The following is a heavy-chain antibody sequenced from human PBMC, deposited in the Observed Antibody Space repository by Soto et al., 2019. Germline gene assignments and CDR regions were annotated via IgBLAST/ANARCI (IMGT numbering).Heavy chain of an antibody. CDR2: ISYDGSNK. CDR3: AKDGGADVLRFLEWLLYRFRQIYYYGMDV. J-gene: IGHJ6*02. D-gene: IGHD3-3*01. V-gene: IGHV3-30*18. CDR1: GFTFSSYG. Sequence: GGSLRLSCAASGFTFSSYGMHWVRQAPGKGLEWVAVISYDGSNKYYADSVKGRFTISRDNSKNTLYLQMNSLRAEDTAVDYCAKDGGADVLRFLEWLLYRFRQIYYYGMDVWGQGTTVTVSS.